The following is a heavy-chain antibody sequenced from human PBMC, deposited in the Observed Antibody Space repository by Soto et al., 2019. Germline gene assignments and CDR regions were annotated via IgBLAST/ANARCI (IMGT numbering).Heavy chain of an antibody. CDR1: GYTFTSYD. D-gene: IGHD6-6*01. Sequence: QVQLVQSGAEVKKPGASVKVSCKASGYTFTSYDINWVRQATGQGLEWMGWMNPNSGNTGYAQKLQGRVTMTRNTYISTAYMELSSLRSEDTAVYYCARATSSSTRSDYYYYYYMDVWGKGTTVTVSS. J-gene: IGHJ6*03. CDR3: ARATSSSTRSDYYYYYYMDV. CDR2: MNPNSGNT. V-gene: IGHV1-8*01.